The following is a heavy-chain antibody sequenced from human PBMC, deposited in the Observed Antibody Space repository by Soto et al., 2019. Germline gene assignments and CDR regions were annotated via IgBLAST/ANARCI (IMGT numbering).Heavy chain of an antibody. CDR2: IKWDDDK. Sequence: SGPTLVNPTQTLTLTCTVSGFSLSTDGVCVGWIRQPPGKALEWLVAIKWDDDKRYSPSLKSRLTITKDTSKSQVVLTMTNMDPVDTATYYCAHSAGWFGEYNPYYFDYWGQGTLVTVSS. V-gene: IGHV2-5*02. J-gene: IGHJ4*02. D-gene: IGHD3-10*01. CDR3: AHSAGWFGEYNPYYFDY. CDR1: GFSLSTDGVC.